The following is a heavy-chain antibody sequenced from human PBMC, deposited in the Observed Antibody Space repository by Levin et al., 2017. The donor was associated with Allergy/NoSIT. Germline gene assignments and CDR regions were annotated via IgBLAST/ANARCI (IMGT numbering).Heavy chain of an antibody. Sequence: GGSLRLSCSASGFTLSNFAMSWVRQAPGKGLEWVSTVSRSGARTYYADSVEGRFTISRDNSKNTLYLQMLSLRADDTAIYYCARDRPDHSPSKVDYWGQGTLVTVSS. J-gene: IGHJ4*02. CDR1: GFTLSNFA. V-gene: IGHV3-23*01. CDR2: VSRSGART. CDR3: ARDRPDHSPSKVDY. D-gene: IGHD6-6*01.